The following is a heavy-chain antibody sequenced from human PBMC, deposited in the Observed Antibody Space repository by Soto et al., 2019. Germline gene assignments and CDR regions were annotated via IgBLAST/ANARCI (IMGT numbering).Heavy chain of an antibody. V-gene: IGHV1-18*01. CDR1: GYTFTSYG. CDR2: ISAYNGNT. J-gene: IGHJ4*02. CDR3: AATLGYCSSTSCWRYHFDY. Sequence: ASVKVSCKASGYTFTSYGISWVRQAPGQGLEWMGWISAYNGNTNYAQKLQGRVTMTTDTSTSTAYMELRSLRSDDTAVYYCAATLGYCSSTSCWRYHFDYWGQGTLVTVSS. D-gene: IGHD2-2*01.